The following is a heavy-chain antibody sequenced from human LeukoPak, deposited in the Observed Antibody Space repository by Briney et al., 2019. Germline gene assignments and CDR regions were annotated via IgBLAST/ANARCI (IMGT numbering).Heavy chain of an antibody. CDR1: GFTFSSYS. CDR3: AKHFGSGTYYNFLDY. CDR2: ISDSGGST. J-gene: IGHJ4*02. Sequence: GGSLSLSCAASGFTFSSYSMSWVRQPPGKGLEWVSAISDSGGSTYYADSVKGRFTISRDNSKHTLYLHVNSLTAEDTAVYYCAKHFGSGTYYNFLDYWGQGTLVTVSS. V-gene: IGHV3-23*01. D-gene: IGHD3-10*01.